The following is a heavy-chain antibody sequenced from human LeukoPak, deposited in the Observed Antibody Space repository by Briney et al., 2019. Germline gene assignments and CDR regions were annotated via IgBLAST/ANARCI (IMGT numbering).Heavy chain of an antibody. V-gene: IGHV3-48*02. Sequence: GGSLRLSCAASTLTLSTHGMSWVRQAPGKGLEWVSYISGSSSTRYYADSVKGRFTISRDNAKNALYLQMNSLRDEDTAVYYCARSAGGSHYDWFDPWGQGTLVTVSS. D-gene: IGHD1-26*01. CDR1: TLTLSTHG. CDR2: ISGSSSTR. J-gene: IGHJ5*02. CDR3: ARSAGGSHYDWFDP.